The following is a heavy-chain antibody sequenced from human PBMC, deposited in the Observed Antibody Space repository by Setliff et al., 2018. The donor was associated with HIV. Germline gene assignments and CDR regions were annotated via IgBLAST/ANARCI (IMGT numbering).Heavy chain of an antibody. CDR2: ISTSGST. J-gene: IGHJ6*03. CDR1: GGSITSGSYS. CDR3: VRGGGSRAATSSYYYIDV. D-gene: IGHD2-15*01. Sequence: PSETLSLTCTVSGGSITSGSYSWTWIREPAGKGLEWIGRISTSGSTNYNPSLKSRVTISVDTSKNQFSLKLTSVTAADTAVYYCVRGGGSRAATSSYYYIDVWGKGTAVTVSS. V-gene: IGHV4-61*02.